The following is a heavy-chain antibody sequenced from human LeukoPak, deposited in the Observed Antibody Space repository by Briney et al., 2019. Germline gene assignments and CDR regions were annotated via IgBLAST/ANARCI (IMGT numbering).Heavy chain of an antibody. Sequence: SETLSLTCSVSGDSITSGDSYWTWIRQPAGKGLEWIGLIYTSGSTKYNPSLKSRITISLDTSKNQFSLQLNSVTAADMAVYYCARHEYSGSYYGLSWFDPWGQGTLVTVSS. CDR2: IYTSGST. J-gene: IGHJ5*02. CDR1: GDSITSGDSY. V-gene: IGHV4-61*02. D-gene: IGHD1-26*01. CDR3: ARHEYSGSYYGLSWFDP.